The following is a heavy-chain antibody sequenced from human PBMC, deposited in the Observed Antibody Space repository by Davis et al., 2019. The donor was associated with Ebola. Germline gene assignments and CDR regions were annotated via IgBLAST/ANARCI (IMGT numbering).Heavy chain of an antibody. D-gene: IGHD2-8*02. V-gene: IGHV4-59*11. Sequence: SETLSLTCTVSGAPISGHFWSWVRQPPGKGLEWIGKMYYGGSTNYNSSLESRVAISADTSKNRFFLMLTSVTAADTAVYFCATLGGVFDYWGQGILVSVSS. CDR2: MYYGGST. J-gene: IGHJ4*02. CDR3: ATLGGVFDY. CDR1: GAPISGHF.